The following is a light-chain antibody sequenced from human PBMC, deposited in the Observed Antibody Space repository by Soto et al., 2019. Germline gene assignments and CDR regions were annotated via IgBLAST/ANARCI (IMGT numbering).Light chain of an antibody. Sequence: QSVLTQPASVSGSPGQSITISCAGTIRDVGAYNLVSWYQQYPGRAPQLILYEVRNRPSGISFRFSGFKSGNTASLTISGLQAEDEADSYCSSFTSKSTLIFGGGTKLTVL. CDR1: IRDVGAYNL. CDR3: SSFTSKSTLI. J-gene: IGLJ2*01. CDR2: EVR. V-gene: IGLV2-14*01.